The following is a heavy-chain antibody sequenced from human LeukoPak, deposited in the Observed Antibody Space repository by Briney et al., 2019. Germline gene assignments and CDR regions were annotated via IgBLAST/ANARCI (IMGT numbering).Heavy chain of an antibody. D-gene: IGHD3-3*02. Sequence: KTSETLSLTCTVSGYSITNDYYWGWIRQPPGEGLEWIGSVYHGGSTYHNPSLRSRVTIFVDTSKNQFSLTLRSVTAADTAVYFCARVHSWSGPDYWGQGTLVTVSS. CDR2: VYHGGST. V-gene: IGHV4-38-2*02. CDR3: ARVHSWSGPDY. J-gene: IGHJ4*02. CDR1: GYSITNDYY.